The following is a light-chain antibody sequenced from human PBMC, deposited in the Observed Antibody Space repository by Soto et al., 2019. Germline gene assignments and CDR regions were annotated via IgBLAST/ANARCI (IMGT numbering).Light chain of an antibody. CDR1: QGISNY. CDR3: QKYSSVPL. V-gene: IGKV1-27*01. J-gene: IGKJ3*01. CDR2: AAS. Sequence: EIQMTQSPSSLSASVGDRVTITCRASQGISNYIAWYQQKPGKAPKLLIYAASTLQSGVPSRFSGSGSGTDFTLTINSLHPEDVATYSCQKYSSVPLFGPGTKVDIK.